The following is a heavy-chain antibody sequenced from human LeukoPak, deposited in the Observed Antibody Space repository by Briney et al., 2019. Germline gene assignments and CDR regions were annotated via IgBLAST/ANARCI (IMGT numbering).Heavy chain of an antibody. CDR3: ARVPRDIVVVPAAMGYYYYYMDV. J-gene: IGHJ6*03. D-gene: IGHD2-2*01. CDR2: ISSSGDTK. V-gene: IGHV3-48*04. CDR1: GFTFSRYT. Sequence: GGSLRLSCAASGFTFSRYTMNWVRQAPGKGLEWVSYISSSGDTKYYADSVKGRFTISRDNAKNSLYLQMNSLRAEDTAVYYCARVPRDIVVVPAAMGYYYYYMDVWGKGTTVTVSS.